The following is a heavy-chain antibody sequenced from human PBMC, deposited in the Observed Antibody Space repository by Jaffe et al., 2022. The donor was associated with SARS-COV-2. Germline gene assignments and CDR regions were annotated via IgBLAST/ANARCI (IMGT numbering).Heavy chain of an antibody. D-gene: IGHD3-10*01. Sequence: QVQLVQSGAEVKKPGASVKVSCKASGYTFTSYYMHWVRQAPGQGLEWMGIINPSGGSTSYAQKFQGRVTMTRDTSTSTVYMELSSLRSEDTAVYYCARAELAGKLSREEDRAFDIWGQGTMVTVSS. CDR3: ARAELAGKLSREEDRAFDI. CDR2: INPSGGST. CDR1: GYTFTSYY. V-gene: IGHV1-46*01. J-gene: IGHJ3*02.